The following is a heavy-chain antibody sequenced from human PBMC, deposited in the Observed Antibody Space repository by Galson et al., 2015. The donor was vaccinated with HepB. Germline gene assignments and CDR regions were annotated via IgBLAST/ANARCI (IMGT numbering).Heavy chain of an antibody. CDR2: IPYDGTNK. J-gene: IGHJ4*02. D-gene: IGHD7-27*01. Sequence: SLRLSCAASGFTFNNYAMHWVRQAPGKGLEWVTLIPYDGTNKYYADSVKGRFTISRDNSKNTLYLQMNSLRAEDTAVYYCARQLGSWAYFDYWGQGTLVTVSS. V-gene: IGHV3-30-3*01. CDR1: GFTFNNYA. CDR3: ARQLGSWAYFDY.